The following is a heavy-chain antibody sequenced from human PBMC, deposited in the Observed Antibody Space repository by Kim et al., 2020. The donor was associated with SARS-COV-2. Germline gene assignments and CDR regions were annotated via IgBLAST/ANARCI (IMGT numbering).Heavy chain of an antibody. V-gene: IGHV1-2*02. D-gene: IGHD1-20*01. CDR2: INPNSGGT. CDR3: ARVGGTGITGTTLGY. J-gene: IGHJ4*02. CDR1: GYTFTGYY. Sequence: ASVKVSCKASGYTFTGYYMHWVRQAPGQGLEWMGWINPNSGGTNYAQKFQGRVTMTRDTSISTAYMELSRLRSDDTAVYYCARVGGTGITGTTLGYWGQGTLVTVSS.